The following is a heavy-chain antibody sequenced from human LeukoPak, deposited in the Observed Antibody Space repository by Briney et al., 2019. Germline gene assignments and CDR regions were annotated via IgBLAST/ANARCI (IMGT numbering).Heavy chain of an antibody. V-gene: IGHV1-2*02. Sequence: ASVKVSCKASGYTFTAYYIHWVRQAPGQGLEWMGWINPNNGGTIYAQKFQGRVTMTRDTSSSTAYMELSGLRSDDTALYYCARDETEYTSSWAYFDDWGQGTLVTVSS. CDR2: INPNNGGT. CDR3: ARDETEYTSSWAYFDD. CDR1: GYTFTAYY. D-gene: IGHD6-13*01. J-gene: IGHJ4*02.